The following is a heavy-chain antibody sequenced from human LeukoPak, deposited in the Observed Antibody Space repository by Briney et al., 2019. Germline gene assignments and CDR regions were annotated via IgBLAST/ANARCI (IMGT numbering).Heavy chain of an antibody. J-gene: IGHJ5*01. CDR1: GFTFGDYA. CDR3: ARSPEDFPPYFDRWFDS. CDR2: ISGSGGTT. Sequence: PGRSLRLSCTASGFTFGDYAMSWFRQAPGKGLECVSGISGSGGTTYNADSVKGRFTISRDNSKNTLYLQMNNLRAEDTALYFCARSPEDFPPYFDRWFDSWGQGILVTVSS. D-gene: IGHD2/OR15-2a*01. V-gene: IGHV3-23*01.